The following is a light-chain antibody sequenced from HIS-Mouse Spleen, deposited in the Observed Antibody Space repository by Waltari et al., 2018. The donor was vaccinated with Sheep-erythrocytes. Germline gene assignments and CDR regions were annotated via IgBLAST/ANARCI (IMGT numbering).Light chain of an antibody. Sequence: QSALTQPASVSGSPGQSITISCTGTSSAVGSYNLVSWYQQPPGKAPNLMIHEGSKRPSGVANRFSGSKSGNTASLTISGLQAEDEADYYCCSYAGSSTPWVFGGGTKLTVL. CDR2: EGS. CDR1: SSAVGSYNL. J-gene: IGLJ3*02. CDR3: CSYAGSSTPWV. V-gene: IGLV2-23*01.